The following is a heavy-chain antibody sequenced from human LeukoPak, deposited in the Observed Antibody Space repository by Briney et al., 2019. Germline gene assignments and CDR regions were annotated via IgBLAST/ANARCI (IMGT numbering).Heavy chain of an antibody. CDR3: AKDHTISGWSNL. Sequence: GGSLRLSCAASEFTFSSYWMSWVRQAPGKGLEWVANIKQDGGQIYYLDSVKGRFTVSRDNAKNSLYLQMNSLRAEDTAVYYCAKDHTISGWSNLWGQGTLVTVSS. CDR2: IKQDGGQI. CDR1: EFTFSSYW. D-gene: IGHD6-19*01. V-gene: IGHV3-7*01. J-gene: IGHJ4*02.